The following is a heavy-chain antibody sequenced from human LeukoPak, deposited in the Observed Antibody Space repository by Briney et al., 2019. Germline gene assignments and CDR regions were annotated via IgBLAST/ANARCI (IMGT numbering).Heavy chain of an antibody. CDR3: ARVGYNYGNNWFDP. Sequence: GGSLRLSCAASGFTFSSYAMSWVRQAPGKGLEWVAVISYDGSNKYYADSVKGRFTISRDNSKNTLYLQMNSLRAEDTAVYYCARVGYNYGNNWFDPWGQGTLVTVSS. J-gene: IGHJ5*02. D-gene: IGHD5-18*01. CDR2: ISYDGSNK. V-gene: IGHV3-30*03. CDR1: GFTFSSYA.